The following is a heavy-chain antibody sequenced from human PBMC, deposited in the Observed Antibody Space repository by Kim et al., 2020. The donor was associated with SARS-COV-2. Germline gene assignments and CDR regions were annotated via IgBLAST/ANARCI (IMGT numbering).Heavy chain of an antibody. CDR3: ARVVRGKHYYFDY. D-gene: IGHD1-26*01. Sequence: NYNPPLKSRVTISVDTSKNQFSLKLSSATAADTAVYYCARVVRGKHYYFDYWGQGTLVTVSS. J-gene: IGHJ4*02. V-gene: IGHV4-59*01.